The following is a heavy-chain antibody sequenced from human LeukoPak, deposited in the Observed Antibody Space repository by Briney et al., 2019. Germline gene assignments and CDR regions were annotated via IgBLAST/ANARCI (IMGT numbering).Heavy chain of an antibody. V-gene: IGHV3-15*01. CDR2: IKSKTDGGTT. D-gene: IGHD3-9*01. CDR3: TTGKYYDILTGYYGFDY. CDR1: GFTFSNAW. Sequence: PGGSPRLSCAASGFTFSNAWMSWVRQAPGKGLEWVGRIKSKTDGGTTDYAAPVKGRFTISRDDSKNTLYLQMNSLKTKDTAVYYCTTGKYYDILTGYYGFDYWGQGTLVTVSS. J-gene: IGHJ4*02.